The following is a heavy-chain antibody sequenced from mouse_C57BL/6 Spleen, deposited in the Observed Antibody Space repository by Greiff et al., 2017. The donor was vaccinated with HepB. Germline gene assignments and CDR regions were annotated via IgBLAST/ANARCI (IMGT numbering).Heavy chain of an antibody. CDR1: GFTFSSYA. V-gene: IGHV5-4*01. Sequence: EVKLMESGGGLVKPGGSLKLSCAASGFTFSSYAMSWVRQTPEKRLEWVATISDGGSYTYYPDIVKGRFTISRDNAKNNLYLQVSHLTSEDTAMYYCARDGGPFAYWGQGTLVTVSA. J-gene: IGHJ3*01. CDR3: ARDGGPFAY. CDR2: ISDGGSYT.